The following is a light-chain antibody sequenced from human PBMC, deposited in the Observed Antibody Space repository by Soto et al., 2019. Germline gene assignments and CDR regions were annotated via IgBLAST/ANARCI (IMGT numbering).Light chain of an antibody. Sequence: DIQMTQSPSTLSASVGDRVTITCRASQSISSRLAWYQQKPGKAPKLLIYKASSLESGVPSRFSGSGSGTEFTLTINSLQPDDFATYYCQQYNSYPLIFGGGTKVEIK. CDR3: QQYNSYPLI. CDR2: KAS. J-gene: IGKJ4*01. V-gene: IGKV1-5*03. CDR1: QSISSR.